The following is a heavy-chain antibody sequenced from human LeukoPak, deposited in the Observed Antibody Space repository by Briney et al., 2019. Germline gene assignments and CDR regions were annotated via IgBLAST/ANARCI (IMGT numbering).Heavy chain of an antibody. V-gene: IGHV4-39*07. CDR1: GGSISSSSYY. Sequence: SETLSLTCAVSGGSISSSSYYWGWIRQPPGKGLEWIGSIYYSGSTYYNPSLKSRVTISVDTSKNQFSLKLSSVTAADTAVYYCAGVGGYYDSSDHNWFDPWGQGTLVTVSS. CDR2: IYYSGST. J-gene: IGHJ5*02. D-gene: IGHD3-22*01. CDR3: AGVGGYYDSSDHNWFDP.